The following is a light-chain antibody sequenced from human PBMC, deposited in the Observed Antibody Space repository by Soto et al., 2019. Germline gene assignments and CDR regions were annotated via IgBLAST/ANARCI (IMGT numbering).Light chain of an antibody. CDR1: QSVLYSSNNKNY. V-gene: IGKV4-1*01. CDR2: WAS. J-gene: IGKJ2*03. Sequence: DFVMTQSPDSLAVSLGERATINCKSSQSVLYSSNNKNYVAWYQQKPGQPPKLLIYWASTRGSGVPDRFSGSGSGTDFTLTISSLQAEDVAVYYCQQYRLAPYSFGQGTKLDIK. CDR3: QQYRLAPYS.